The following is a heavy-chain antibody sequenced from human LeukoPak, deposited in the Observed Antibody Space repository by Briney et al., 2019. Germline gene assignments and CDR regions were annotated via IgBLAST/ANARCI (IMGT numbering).Heavy chain of an antibody. J-gene: IGHJ4*02. V-gene: IGHV1-2*06. CDR3: ARAKRSLLWFGELDFDY. D-gene: IGHD3-10*01. CDR2: INPNSGGT. CDR1: GYTFTGYY. Sequence: ASVKVSCKPSGYTFTGYYMHWVRQAPGQGLEWMGRINPNSGGTNYAQKFQGRVTMTRDTSISTAYMELSRLRSDDTAVYYCARAKRSLLWFGELDFDYWGQGTLVTVSS.